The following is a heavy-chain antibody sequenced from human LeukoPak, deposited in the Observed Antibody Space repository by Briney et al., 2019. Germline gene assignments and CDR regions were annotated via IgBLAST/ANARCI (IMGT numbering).Heavy chain of an antibody. CDR2: MNPNSGNT. D-gene: IGHD7-27*01. CDR3: ARPRLGMKAFDI. Sequence: ASVKVSCKASGYTFTSYDINWVRQATGQGLEWMGWMNPNSGNTGYVQKFQGRVTITRNTSISTAYMELSSLRSEDTAVYYCARPRLGMKAFDIWGQGTMVTVSS. CDR1: GYTFTSYD. V-gene: IGHV1-8*03. J-gene: IGHJ3*02.